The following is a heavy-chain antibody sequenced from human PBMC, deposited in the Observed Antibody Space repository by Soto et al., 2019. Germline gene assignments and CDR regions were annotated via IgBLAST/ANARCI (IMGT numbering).Heavy chain of an antibody. D-gene: IGHD2-15*01. CDR3: ARGYCSSGTCPPLDF. J-gene: IGHJ4*02. CDR2: IKEDGSQM. V-gene: IGHV3-7*03. CDR1: GFTFSDYW. Sequence: GESLKISCTTSGFTFSDYWMTWVRQAPGKGLEWVANIKEDGSQMFYLDSVKGRFTVSRDNAKNSLYLQMNYPRAEDTAVYYCARGYCSSGTCPPLDFWGQGTLVTVSS.